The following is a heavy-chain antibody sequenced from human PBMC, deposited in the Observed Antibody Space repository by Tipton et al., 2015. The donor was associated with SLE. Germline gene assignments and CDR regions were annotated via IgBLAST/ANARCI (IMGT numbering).Heavy chain of an antibody. CDR2: ISVGYGNT. CDR3: ARGRGVYYYYYYMDV. CDR1: GYTFTDYT. D-gene: IGHD3-10*01. V-gene: IGHV1-3*01. J-gene: IGHJ6*03. Sequence: QLVQSGAEVKKPGASVKDSCKASGYTFTDYTVHWVRQDPGQGLEWMGWISVGYGNTKYSQKFQGRVTITRDTSASTAYMELSSLSSEDTAVYYCARGRGVYYYYYYMDVWGKGSTVTVSS.